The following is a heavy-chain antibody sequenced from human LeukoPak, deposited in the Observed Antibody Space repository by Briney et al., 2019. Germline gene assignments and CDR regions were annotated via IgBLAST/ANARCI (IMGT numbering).Heavy chain of an antibody. CDR3: ARSFGEFLNWFDP. CDR2: IIPIFGTA. D-gene: IGHD3-10*01. Sequence: SVKVSCKASGGTFSSYAISWVRQAPGQGLEWMGGIIPIFGTANYAQKFQGRVTITADKSTSTAYMELSSLRSEDTAVYYCARSFGEFLNWFDPWGQGTLVTVSS. V-gene: IGHV1-69*06. CDR1: GGTFSSYA. J-gene: IGHJ5*02.